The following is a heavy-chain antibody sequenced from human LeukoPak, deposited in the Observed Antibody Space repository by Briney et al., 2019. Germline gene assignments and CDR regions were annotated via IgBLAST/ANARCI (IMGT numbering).Heavy chain of an antibody. CDR3: ARGGVYANYYYYYYMDV. V-gene: IGHV1-8*01. D-gene: IGHD2-8*01. Sequence: VASVKVSCKASGYTFTSYDINWVRQATGQGLEWMGWMNPNSGNTGYAQKFQGRVTITRNTSISTAYMELSSLRSEDTAVYYCARGGVYANYYYYYYMDVWGKGTTVTVSS. CDR1: GYTFTSYD. J-gene: IGHJ6*03. CDR2: MNPNSGNT.